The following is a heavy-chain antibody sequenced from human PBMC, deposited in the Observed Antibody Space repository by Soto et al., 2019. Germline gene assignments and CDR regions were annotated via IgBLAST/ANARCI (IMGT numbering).Heavy chain of an antibody. V-gene: IGHV4-30-4*01. D-gene: IGHD2-21*01. CDR3: ARDDCGTSRGSYYYGMDV. J-gene: IGHJ6*02. CDR2: IYYSGSI. CDR1: GGSISSGDSY. Sequence: QVHLQESGPGLVTPSQTLSLTCTVSGGSISSGDSYWSWIRQPPGKGLEWIGYIYYSGSIFYNPSLERRVTISVDTSKNQFALKLSSGTAADTAVYYCARDDCGTSRGSYYYGMDVLGQGTTVTGSS.